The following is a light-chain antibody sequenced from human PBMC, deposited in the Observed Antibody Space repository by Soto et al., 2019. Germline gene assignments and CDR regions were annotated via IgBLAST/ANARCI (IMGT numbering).Light chain of an antibody. CDR3: QKYNSAPIT. V-gene: IGKV3-15*01. Sequence: EIVLTQSPATLSVSPGKRVTLSCRASQSVDKHLHWYQQKLGQAPRLLIYGASTRATGIPARFSGSGSGTEFTLTIDSLQSEDVATYYCQKYNSAPITFGQGTRLEIK. J-gene: IGKJ5*01. CDR2: GAS. CDR1: QSVDKH.